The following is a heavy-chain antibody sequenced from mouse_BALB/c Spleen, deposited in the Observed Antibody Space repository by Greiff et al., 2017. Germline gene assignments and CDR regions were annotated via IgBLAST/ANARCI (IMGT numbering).Heavy chain of an antibody. J-gene: IGHJ3*01. V-gene: IGHV7-3*02. CDR1: GFTFTDYY. CDR2: IRNKANGYTT. D-gene: IGHD2-10*02. CDR3: ARDSGYGNWPFAY. Sequence: EVKLVESGGGLVQPGGSLRLSCATSGFTFTDYYMSWVRQPPGKALEWLGFIRNKANGYTTEYSASVKGRFTISRDNSQSILYLQMNTLRAEDSATYYCARDSGYGNWPFAYWGQGTLVTVSA.